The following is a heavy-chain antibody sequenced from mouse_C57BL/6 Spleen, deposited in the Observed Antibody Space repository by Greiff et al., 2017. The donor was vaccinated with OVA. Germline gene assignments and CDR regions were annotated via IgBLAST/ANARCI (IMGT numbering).Heavy chain of an antibody. D-gene: IGHD4-1*01. CDR2: IDPNSGGT. V-gene: IGHV1-72*01. CDR1: GYTFTSYW. CDR3: ARSSNWDYFDY. J-gene: IGHJ2*01. Sequence: QVKLQQPGAELVKPGASVKLSCKASGYTFTSYWMHWVKQRPGQGLEWIGRIDPNSGGTKYNEKFKSKATLTVDKHSSTAYMQLSSLTSEDSAVYYCARSSNWDYFDYWGQGTTLTVSS.